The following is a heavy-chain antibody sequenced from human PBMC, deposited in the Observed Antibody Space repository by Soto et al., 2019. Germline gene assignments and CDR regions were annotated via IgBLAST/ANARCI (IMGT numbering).Heavy chain of an antibody. CDR1: GFTFSSYG. CDR3: AKDDSLHYYMDV. V-gene: IGHV3-30*18. Sequence: QVQLVESGGGVVQPGRSLRLSCAASGFTFSSYGMHWVRQAPGKGLEWVAVISYDGSNKYYADSVKGQFTISRDNSKNTLYLQMNSLRAEDTAVYYCAKDDSLHYYMDVWGKGTTVTVSS. J-gene: IGHJ6*03. CDR2: ISYDGSNK. D-gene: IGHD3-22*01.